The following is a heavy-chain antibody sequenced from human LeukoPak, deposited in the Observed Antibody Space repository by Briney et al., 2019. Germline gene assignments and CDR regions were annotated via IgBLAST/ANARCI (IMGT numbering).Heavy chain of an antibody. D-gene: IGHD3-9*01. CDR3: AKDPQVLRYFDWVSGGAAFDI. V-gene: IGHV3-49*04. J-gene: IGHJ3*02. CDR2: IRSKAYGGTT. Sequence: GRSLRLSCTASGFTFGDYAMSWVRQAPGKGLEWVGFIRSKAYGGTTEYAASVKGRFTISRDDSKSIAYLQMNSLRAEDTAVYYCAKDPQVLRYFDWVSGGAAFDIWGQGTMVTVSS. CDR1: GFTFGDYA.